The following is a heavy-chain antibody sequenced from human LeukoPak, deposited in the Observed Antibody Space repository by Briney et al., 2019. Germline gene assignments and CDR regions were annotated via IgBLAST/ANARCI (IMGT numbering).Heavy chain of an antibody. Sequence: ETLSLTCTVSGGSIRSSSYYWGWIRQPPGKGLEWVSVIYSGGSTFYADSVKGRFTISRDNSKNTLYLQMNSLRAEDTAVYYCASDSYSPEYFQHWGQGTLVTVSS. CDR1: GGSIRSSSYY. D-gene: IGHD2-15*01. CDR2: IYSGGST. J-gene: IGHJ1*01. V-gene: IGHV3-66*01. CDR3: ASDSYSPEYFQH.